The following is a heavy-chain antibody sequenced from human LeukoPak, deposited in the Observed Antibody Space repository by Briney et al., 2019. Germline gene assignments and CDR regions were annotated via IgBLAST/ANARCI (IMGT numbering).Heavy chain of an antibody. CDR3: ARERDTSMVALDS. J-gene: IGHJ4*02. V-gene: IGHV3-21*06. D-gene: IGHD5-18*01. CDR2: ITSNIYT. Sequence: PGGSLRLSCAAYGFTFSSYSLNWVRQAPGKGLEWVACITSNIYTYYADSVSGRFTISRDNSQNSVYLIMNSLRAEDTAVYYCARERDTSMVALDSWGQGTLVTVSS. CDR1: GFTFSSYS.